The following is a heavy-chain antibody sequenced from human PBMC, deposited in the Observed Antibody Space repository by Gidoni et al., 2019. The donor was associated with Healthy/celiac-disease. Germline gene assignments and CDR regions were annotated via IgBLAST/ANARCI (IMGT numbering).Heavy chain of an antibody. V-gene: IGHV3-11*05. CDR3: AREGSSSWYRNAFDI. CDR1: GFTFRDYY. J-gene: IGHJ3*02. Sequence: QVQLVESGGGLVKPGGSLRLSCAASGFTFRDYYMSWIRQAPGKGLGWFSYNSSSSSYTNYADSVKGRFTISRDNAKNSLYLQMNSLRAEDTAVYYCAREGSSSWYRNAFDIWGQGTMVTVSS. CDR2: NSSSSSYT. D-gene: IGHD6-13*01.